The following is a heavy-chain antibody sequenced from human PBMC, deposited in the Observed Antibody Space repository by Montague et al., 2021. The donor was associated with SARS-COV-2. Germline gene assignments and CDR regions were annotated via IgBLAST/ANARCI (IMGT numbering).Heavy chain of an antibody. J-gene: IGHJ3*02. CDR3: ARGRGVITFGGVIGYDAFDI. CDR1: GFTFSSYA. V-gene: IGHV3-30-3*01. CDR2: ISYDGSNK. D-gene: IGHD3-16*02. Sequence: SLRLSCAASGFTFSSYAMHWVRQAPGKGLEWVAVISYDGSNKYYADSVKGRFTISRDNSKNTLYLQMNSLRDEDTGVYYCARGRGVITFGGVIGYDAFDIWGQGTMVTVSS.